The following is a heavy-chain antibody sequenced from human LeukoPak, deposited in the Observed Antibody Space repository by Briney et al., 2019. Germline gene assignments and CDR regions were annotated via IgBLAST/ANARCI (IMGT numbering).Heavy chain of an antibody. CDR3: ARGLVVGGTGVWAFDI. CDR1: GFTVSNNY. J-gene: IGHJ3*02. CDR2: IYKVGNT. Sequence: GGSLRLSCAASGFTVSNNYMSWVRQAPGYGLEWVSVIYKVGNTFYADFVKGRFTISRDNSKNTLYLQTNSLRAEDTALYYCARGLVVGGTGVWAFDIWGQGTMVTVSS. V-gene: IGHV3-66*01. D-gene: IGHD1-26*01.